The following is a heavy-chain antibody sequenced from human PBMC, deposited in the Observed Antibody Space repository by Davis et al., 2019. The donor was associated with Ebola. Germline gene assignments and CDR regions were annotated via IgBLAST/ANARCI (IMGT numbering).Heavy chain of an antibody. Sequence: GESLKISCAASGFTFSSYSMNWVRQAPGKGLEWVSSISSSSSYIYYADSVKGRFTISRDNAKNSLYLQMNSLRAEDTAVYYCARDGPGRYDILTGYSPPDYWGQGTLVTVSS. CDR2: ISSSSSYI. D-gene: IGHD3-9*01. J-gene: IGHJ4*02. CDR3: ARDGPGRYDILTGYSPPDY. CDR1: GFTFSSYS. V-gene: IGHV3-21*01.